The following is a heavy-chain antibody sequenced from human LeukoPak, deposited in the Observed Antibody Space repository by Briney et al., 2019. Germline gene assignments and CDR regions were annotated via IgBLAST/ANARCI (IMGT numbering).Heavy chain of an antibody. Sequence: GGSLRLSCAASGFTFSSYGMSWVRQAPGKGLEWVSAISGSGGSTYYADSVKGRFTISRDNSKNSLYLQMNSLRAEDTAVYYCARENRGFITRPIDYWGQGTLVTVSS. J-gene: IGHJ4*02. CDR1: GFTFSSYG. D-gene: IGHD3-10*01. CDR2: ISGSGGST. V-gene: IGHV3-23*01. CDR3: ARENRGFITRPIDY.